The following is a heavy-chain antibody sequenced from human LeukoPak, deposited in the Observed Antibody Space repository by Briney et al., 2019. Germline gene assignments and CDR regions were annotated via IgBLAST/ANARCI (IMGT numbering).Heavy chain of an antibody. V-gene: IGHV4-61*02. CDR2: IYTSGST. Sequence: PSETLSLTCTVSGGSISSGSYYWSWIRQPAGKGLEWIGRIYTSGSTYYNPSLKSRVTISVDTSKNQFSLKLSSVTAADTAVYYCARHANYYGSGISDWFDPWGQGTLVTVSS. CDR3: ARHANYYGSGISDWFDP. J-gene: IGHJ5*02. D-gene: IGHD3-10*01. CDR1: GGSISSGSYY.